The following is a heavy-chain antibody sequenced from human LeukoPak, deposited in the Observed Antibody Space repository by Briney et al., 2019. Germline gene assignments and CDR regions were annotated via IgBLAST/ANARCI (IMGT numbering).Heavy chain of an antibody. D-gene: IGHD4-17*01. CDR1: GGSFSGYY. CDR3: ARAVTTKWDYYYMDV. J-gene: IGHJ6*03. CDR2: INHSGST. V-gene: IGHV4-34*01. Sequence: SETLSLTCAVYGGSFSGYYWSWLRQPPGKGLEWIGEINHSGSTNYNPSLKSRVTISVDTSKNQFSLKLSSVTAADTAVYYCARAVTTKWDYYYMDVWGKGTTVTVSS.